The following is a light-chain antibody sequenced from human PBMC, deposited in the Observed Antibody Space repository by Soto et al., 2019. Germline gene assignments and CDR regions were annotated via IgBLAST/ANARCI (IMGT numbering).Light chain of an antibody. V-gene: IGKV3-20*01. CDR2: GAS. J-gene: IGKJ2*01. Sequence: EIVLTQSPGTLSLSPGERATLSCRASQSVSRSYLAWYRQKPGQAPRLLIYGASSRATGIPDRFSGSGSGTYFTLTIIRLEPEEFAVYYCQQYGSSPYTFGQGTKLEIK. CDR3: QQYGSSPYT. CDR1: QSVSRSY.